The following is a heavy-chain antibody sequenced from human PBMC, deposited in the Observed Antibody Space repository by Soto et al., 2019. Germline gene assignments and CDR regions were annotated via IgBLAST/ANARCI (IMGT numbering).Heavy chain of an antibody. CDR3: ARVPYYYDYTRPLENYYYYMDV. D-gene: IGHD3-16*01. CDR2: ISSSSSTI. J-gene: IGHJ6*03. CDR1: GFTFSSYS. Sequence: PGGSLRLSCAASGFTFSSYSMNWVRQAPGKGLEWVSYISSSSSTIYYADSVKGRFTISRDNAKNSLYLQMNSLRAEDTAVYYCARVPYYYDYTRPLENYYYYMDVWGKGTTVTVSS. V-gene: IGHV3-48*01.